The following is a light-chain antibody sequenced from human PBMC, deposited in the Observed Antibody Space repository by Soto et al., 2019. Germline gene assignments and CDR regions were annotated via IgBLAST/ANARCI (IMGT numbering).Light chain of an antibody. J-gene: IGLJ1*01. CDR1: SSDVGGYNY. CDR2: EVS. V-gene: IGLV2-8*01. Sequence: QSALTQPPSASGSPGQSVTISCTGTSSDVGGYNYVSWYQQHPVKAPKLMIYEVSKRPSGVPDRFSGSKSGNTASLTVSGLQAEDEADYYCSSYAGASIRVFGTGTKLTLL. CDR3: SSYAGASIRV.